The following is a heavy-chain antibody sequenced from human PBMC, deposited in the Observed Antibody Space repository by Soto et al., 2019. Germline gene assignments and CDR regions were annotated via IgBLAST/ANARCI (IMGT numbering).Heavy chain of an antibody. V-gene: IGHV4-31*03. CDR3: ARALGGYCSGGSCYGYYFDY. D-gene: IGHD2-15*01. CDR1: GGSISSGGYY. CDR2: IYYSGST. Sequence: PSETLSLTCTVSGGSISSGGYYWSWIRQHPGKGLEWIGYIYYSGSTYHNPSLKSRVSISVDTSQNQFSLKLSSVTAADTAVYYCARALGGYCSGGSCYGYYFDYWGQGSVVTAPQ. J-gene: IGHJ4*02.